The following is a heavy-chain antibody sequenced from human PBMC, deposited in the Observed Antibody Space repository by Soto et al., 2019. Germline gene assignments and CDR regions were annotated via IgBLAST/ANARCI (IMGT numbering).Heavy chain of an antibody. V-gene: IGHV3-72*01. CDR2: TRNKANSYTT. Sequence: GGSLRLSCAASGFTFSDHYMDWVRQAPGKGLEWVGRTRNKANSYTTEYAASVKGRFTISRDDSKNSVYLQMNSLKTEDTAVYYCVFPYYYGSSSSDWGQGTLVTVSS. CDR1: GFTFSDHY. D-gene: IGHD3-22*01. J-gene: IGHJ4*02. CDR3: VFPYYYGSSSSD.